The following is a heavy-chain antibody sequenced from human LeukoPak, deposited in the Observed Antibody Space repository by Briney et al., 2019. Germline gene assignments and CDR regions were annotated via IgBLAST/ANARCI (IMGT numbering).Heavy chain of an antibody. J-gene: IGHJ4*02. D-gene: IGHD3-16*01. CDR3: ARVVWVRKSQLAHFDY. CDR1: GGTFSSYA. Sequence: SVKVSCKASGGTFSSYAISWVRQAPGQGLERMGGIIPIFGTANYAQKFQGRVTITADESTSTAYMELSSLRSEDTAVYYCARVVWVRKSQLAHFDYWGQGTLVTVSS. CDR2: IIPIFGTA. V-gene: IGHV1-69*13.